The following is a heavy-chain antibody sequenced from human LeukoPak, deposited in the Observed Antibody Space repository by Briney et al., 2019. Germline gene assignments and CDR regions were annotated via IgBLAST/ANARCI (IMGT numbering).Heavy chain of an antibody. CDR2: IRSNSDGGTI. J-gene: IGHJ5*02. Sequence: GGSLRLSCATSGFTFSNAWVNWVRQAPGKGLEWVGRIRSNSDGGTIDYAAPVKGRFTLSRDDSKTTLYLQMNSLQTEDTAVYYCATDFYDSTWGQGTLVTVSS. CDR1: GFTFSNAW. V-gene: IGHV3-15*07. D-gene: IGHD3-22*01. CDR3: ATDFYDST.